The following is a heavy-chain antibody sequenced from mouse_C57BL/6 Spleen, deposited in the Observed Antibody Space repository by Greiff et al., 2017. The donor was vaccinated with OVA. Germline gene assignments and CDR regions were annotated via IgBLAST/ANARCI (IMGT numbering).Heavy chain of an antibody. Sequence: EVQLQQSGPELVKPGASVKISCKASGYTFTDYYMNWVKQSHGKSLEWIGDINPNNGGTSYNQKFKGKATLTVDKSSSTAYMELRSLTSEDSAVYYCARFEGNYGLYFDYWGQGTTLTVSS. CDR2: INPNNGGT. V-gene: IGHV1-26*01. J-gene: IGHJ2*01. CDR1: GYTFTDYY. D-gene: IGHD2-1*01. CDR3: ARFEGNYGLYFDY.